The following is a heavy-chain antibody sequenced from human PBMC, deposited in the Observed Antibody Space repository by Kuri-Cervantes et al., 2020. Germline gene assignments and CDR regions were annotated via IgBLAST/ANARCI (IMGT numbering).Heavy chain of an antibody. D-gene: IGHD3-22*01. CDR2: IWYDGSEK. CDR3: ARGRITMIVVAATDAFDI. V-gene: IGHV3-33*08. Sequence: GGSLRLSCAASGFTFSTYGMHWVRQAPGKGLEWVAIIWYDGSEKFYADSVKGRSTISRDNSKNTLYLQMNSLRPEDTAVYYCARGRITMIVVAATDAFDIWGQGTMVTVSS. CDR1: GFTFSTYG. J-gene: IGHJ3*02.